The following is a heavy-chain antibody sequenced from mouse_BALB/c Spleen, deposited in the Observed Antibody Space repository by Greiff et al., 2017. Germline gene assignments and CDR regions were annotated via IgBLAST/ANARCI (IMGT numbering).Heavy chain of an antibody. CDR3: ARSVYGNYCAY. J-gene: IGHJ3*01. V-gene: IGHV5-17*02. Sequence: EVQVVESGGGLVQPGGSRKLSCAASGFTFSSFGMHWVRQAPEKGLEWVAYISSGSSTIYYADTVKGRFTISRDNPKNTLFLQMTSLRSEGTSRCHCARSVYGNYCAYGCRGTLDTVSA. CDR2: ISSGSSTI. CDR1: GFTFSSFG. D-gene: IGHD2-10*02.